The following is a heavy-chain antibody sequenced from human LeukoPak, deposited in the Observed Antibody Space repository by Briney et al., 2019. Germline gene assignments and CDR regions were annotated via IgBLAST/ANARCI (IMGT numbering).Heavy chain of an antibody. J-gene: IGHJ4*02. CDR2: IYYSGST. CDR1: GGSISSYY. CDR3: ARDRLRGVYFDY. Sequence: SETLSLTCTVSGGSISSYYWSWIRQPPGKGLEWIGYIYYSGSTNYNPSLKSRVTISVGTSKSQFSLKLSSVTAADTAVYYCARDRLRGVYFDYWGQGTLVTVSS. V-gene: IGHV4-59*01. D-gene: IGHD3-10*01.